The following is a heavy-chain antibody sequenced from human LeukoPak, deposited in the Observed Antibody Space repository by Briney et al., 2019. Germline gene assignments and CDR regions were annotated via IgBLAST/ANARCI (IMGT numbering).Heavy chain of an antibody. J-gene: IGHJ6*02. CDR2: IYYSGST. CDR3: ARGGYDFWSGYSSTYYYGMDV. D-gene: IGHD3-3*01. Sequence: PSETLSLTCTVSGVSVSSGSYYWSWIRQPPGKGLEWIGYIYYSGSTNYNPSLKSRVTISVDTSKNQFSLKLSSVTAADTAVYYCARGGYDFWSGYSSTYYYGMDVWGQGTTVTVSS. CDR1: GVSVSSGSYY. V-gene: IGHV4-61*01.